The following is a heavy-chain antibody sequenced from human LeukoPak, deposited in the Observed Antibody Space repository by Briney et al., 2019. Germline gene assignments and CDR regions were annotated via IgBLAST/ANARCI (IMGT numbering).Heavy chain of an antibody. CDR3: ARAGQWLGGFDP. J-gene: IGHJ5*02. CDR2: IYSDGST. CDR1: GFIVSSNY. D-gene: IGHD6-19*01. V-gene: IGHV3-53*01. Sequence: GGSLRLSCVASGFIVSSNYMSWVRLAPGKGLEWVSLIYSDGSTYYADSVKGRFTISRDNSRNTLYLQMNSLRAEVTAVYYCARAGQWLGGFDPWGQGTLVTVSS.